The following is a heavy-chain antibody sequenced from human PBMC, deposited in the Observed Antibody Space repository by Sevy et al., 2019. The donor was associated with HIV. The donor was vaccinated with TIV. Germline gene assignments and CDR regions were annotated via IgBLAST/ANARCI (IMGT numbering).Heavy chain of an antibody. V-gene: IGHV3-48*02. Sequence: GGSLRLSCAASGFTFSSYSMNWVRQAPGKGLEWVSYISSSSSTIYYADAVKGRFTISRDNAKNALYLKMNSLRDGDTAVYYCARWGIIVATRLDYYYYYDCMDVWGQGTTVTVSS. CDR3: ARWGIIVATRLDYYYYYDCMDV. D-gene: IGHD5-12*01. J-gene: IGHJ6*02. CDR2: ISSSSSTI. CDR1: GFTFSSYS.